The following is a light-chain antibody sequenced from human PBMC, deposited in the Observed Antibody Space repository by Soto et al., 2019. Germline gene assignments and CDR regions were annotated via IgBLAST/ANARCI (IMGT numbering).Light chain of an antibody. J-gene: IGKJ2*02. CDR3: QQYGSSPCT. CDR1: QSVSSSY. CDR2: GAS. Sequence: EIVLTQSPGTQSLSPGERATLSCRASQSVSSSYLAWYQQKPGQAPRLLIYGASSRATGIPDRFSGSGSGTDFTLTIIRLEPEDFAVYYCQQYGSSPCTFGQGTKLEIK. V-gene: IGKV3-20*01.